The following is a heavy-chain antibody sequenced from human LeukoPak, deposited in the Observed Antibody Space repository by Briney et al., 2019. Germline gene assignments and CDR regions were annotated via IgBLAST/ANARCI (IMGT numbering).Heavy chain of an antibody. CDR2: IYYSGST. J-gene: IGHJ3*02. D-gene: IGHD2-15*01. CDR1: GGSISSYY. CDR3: AGIDCSGGSCYFTDDAFDI. V-gene: IGHV4-59*01. Sequence: PSETLSLTCTVSGGSISSYYWSWIRQPPGKGREGFGYIYYSGSTNYNPSLKSRVTISVDTSKNQFSLKLSSVAAADTAVYYCAGIDCSGGSCYFTDDAFDIWGQGTMVTVSS.